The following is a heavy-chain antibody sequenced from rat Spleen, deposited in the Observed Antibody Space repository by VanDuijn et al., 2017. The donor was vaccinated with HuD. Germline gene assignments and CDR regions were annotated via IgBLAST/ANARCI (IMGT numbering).Heavy chain of an antibody. V-gene: IGHV2S12*01. CDR3: TRVHY. Sequence: QVQLKESGPGLVQPSQTLSLTCTVSGFSLTRNCVSWGRPPPGKGLEWIAAISSGGSTYYNSALKSRLSISRDTSKSQVFLKMNSLQTEDTAIYFCTRVHYWGQGVMVTVSS. J-gene: IGHJ2*01. CDR2: ISSGGST. CDR1: GFSLTRNC.